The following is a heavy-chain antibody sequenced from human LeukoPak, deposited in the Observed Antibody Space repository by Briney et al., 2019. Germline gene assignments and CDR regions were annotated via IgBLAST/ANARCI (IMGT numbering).Heavy chain of an antibody. V-gene: IGHV4-30-4*08. CDR3: ARAGSGWYDYYYYYMDV. Sequence: SETLSLTCTVSGGSISSGDYYWSWIRQPPGKGLEWIGYIYYSGSTYYNPSLKSRVTISVDTSKNQFSLKLSSVTAADTAAYYCARAGSGWYDYYYYYMDVWGKGTTVTVSS. CDR1: GGSISSGDYY. J-gene: IGHJ6*03. CDR2: IYYSGST. D-gene: IGHD6-19*01.